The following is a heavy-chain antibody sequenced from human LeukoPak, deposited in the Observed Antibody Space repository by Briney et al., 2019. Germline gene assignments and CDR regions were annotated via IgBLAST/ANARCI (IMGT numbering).Heavy chain of an antibody. Sequence: SETLSPTCTVSGGSISSYYWSWIRQPPGKGLEWIGYIYYSGSTNYNPSLKSRVTISVDTSENQFSLKLSSVTAADTAVYYCAREPLLWFGELLPAIWGQGTMVTVSS. CDR2: IYYSGST. D-gene: IGHD3-10*01. J-gene: IGHJ3*02. CDR1: GGSISSYY. V-gene: IGHV4-59*01. CDR3: AREPLLWFGELLPAI.